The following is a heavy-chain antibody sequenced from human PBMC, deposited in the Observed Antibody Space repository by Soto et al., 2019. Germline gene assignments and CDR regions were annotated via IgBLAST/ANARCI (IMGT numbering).Heavy chain of an antibody. Sequence: QVQLVQSGAEVKKPGASVTCSCKASGYNFTSYDIHWVRQATGQAREWMGWMKPKRGNTGYAQKFQGRVTMTRNTSISTAYMDLSSLRSEDTAVDYCARGQLSYNWFDPWGQGTLVTVSS. CDR2: MKPKRGNT. D-gene: IGHD6-6*01. V-gene: IGHV1-8*01. J-gene: IGHJ5*02. CDR1: GYNFTSYD. CDR3: ARGQLSYNWFDP.